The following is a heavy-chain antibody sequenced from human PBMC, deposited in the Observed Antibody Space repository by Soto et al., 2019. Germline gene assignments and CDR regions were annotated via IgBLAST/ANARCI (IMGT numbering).Heavy chain of an antibody. Sequence: EVQLVESGGGLVQPGGSLRLSCAASGFSFSSHWMHWVRQAPGRGLMWVSRINTDGTSTSYADSVKGRFTISRDNGKNTQYLKMNSLRAEDTAVYDCAKDSGFQPGVHGYWGQGILITVSS. CDR1: GFSFSSHW. CDR3: AKDSGFQPGVHGY. J-gene: IGHJ4*02. D-gene: IGHD6-25*01. CDR2: INTDGTST. V-gene: IGHV3-74*01.